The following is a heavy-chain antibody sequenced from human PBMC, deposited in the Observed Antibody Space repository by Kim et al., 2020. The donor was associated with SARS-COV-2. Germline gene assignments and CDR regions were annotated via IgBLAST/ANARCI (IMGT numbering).Heavy chain of an antibody. Sequence: GGSLRLSCAASGFTFSSYGMHWVRQAPGKGLEWVAVISYDGSNKYYADSVKGRFTISRDNSKNTLYLQMNSLRAEDTAVYYCAKIAQYRITGHDYWGQGTLVTVSS. D-gene: IGHD3-16*01. J-gene: IGHJ4*02. CDR2: ISYDGSNK. CDR3: AKIAQYRITGHDY. V-gene: IGHV3-30*18. CDR1: GFTFSSYG.